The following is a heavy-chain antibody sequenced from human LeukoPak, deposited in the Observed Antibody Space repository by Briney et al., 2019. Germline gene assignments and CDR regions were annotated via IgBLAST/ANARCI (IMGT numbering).Heavy chain of an antibody. V-gene: IGHV3-74*01. D-gene: IGHD1-26*01. CDR1: GFTFSTYW. CDR3: ARSGSPPEALGDAFDI. Sequence: AGGSLRLSCAASGFTFSTYWMHWVRQAPGKGLVRVSRINSDGSSTIYADSVKGRFTISRDNAKNTLYLQMNSLRAEDTAVYYCARSGSPPEALGDAFDIWGQGTMVTVSS. J-gene: IGHJ3*02. CDR2: INSDGSST.